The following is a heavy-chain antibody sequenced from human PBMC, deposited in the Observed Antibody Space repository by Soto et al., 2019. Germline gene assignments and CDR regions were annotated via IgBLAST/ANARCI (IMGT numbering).Heavy chain of an antibody. CDR1: GYSFTSYW. CDR2: IDPSDSYT. V-gene: IGHV5-10-1*01. J-gene: IGHJ5*02. Sequence: GESLKISCKGSGYSFTSYWISWVRQMPGKGLEWMGRIDPSDSYTNYSPSFQGHVTISADKSISTAYLQWSSLKASDTAMYYCARLEAAVTAVAVWFDPWGQGTLVTVSS. D-gene: IGHD6-19*01. CDR3: ARLEAAVTAVAVWFDP.